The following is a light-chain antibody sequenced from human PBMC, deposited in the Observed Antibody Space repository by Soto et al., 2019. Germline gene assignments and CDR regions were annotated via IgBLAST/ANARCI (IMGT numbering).Light chain of an antibody. CDR3: QQYGSSGT. Sequence: EIEVTQSPSTLSLAPGERVTLSCRASESVSTNLAWYQQKAGQAPRLLIYAASTRATGIPARFSGSGSGTDFTLTISRLEPEDFAVYYCQQYGSSGTFGQGTKVDIK. CDR1: ESVSTN. CDR2: AAS. J-gene: IGKJ1*01. V-gene: IGKV3-20*01.